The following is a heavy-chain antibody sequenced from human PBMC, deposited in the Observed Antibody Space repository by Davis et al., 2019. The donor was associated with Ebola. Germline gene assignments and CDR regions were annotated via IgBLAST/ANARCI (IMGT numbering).Heavy chain of an antibody. CDR1: SGSTTSYY. D-gene: IGHD2/OR15-2a*01. CDR3: AGHSKSFLEDV. J-gene: IGHJ6*01. CDR2: IYNNGNT. Sequence: SETLSLTCTVSSGSTTSYYWSWIRQPPGKGEEGSGYIYNNGNTNYNASLRSRVTMSIDTSKNQFSLRMSSVTAADTAVYFCAGHSKSFLEDVWGQGTTVIVSS. V-gene: IGHV4-4*09.